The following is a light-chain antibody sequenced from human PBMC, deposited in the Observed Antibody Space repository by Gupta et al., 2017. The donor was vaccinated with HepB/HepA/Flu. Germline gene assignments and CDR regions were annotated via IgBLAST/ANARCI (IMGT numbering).Light chain of an antibody. CDR2: GVS. Sequence: EIVMTQSPATLSVSPGDTAILSCRASQSIGVNLAWYQHKPGQAPRLLLWGVSTRATGIPDKFSGSGYGTDFTLTISGLQSEDFALYYCQQENEWPKTFGQGTKVEIK. CDR1: QSIGVN. CDR3: QQENEWPKT. J-gene: IGKJ1*01. V-gene: IGKV3-15*01.